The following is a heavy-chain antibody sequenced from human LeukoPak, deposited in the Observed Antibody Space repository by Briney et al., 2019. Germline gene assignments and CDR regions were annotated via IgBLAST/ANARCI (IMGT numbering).Heavy chain of an antibody. D-gene: IGHD6-13*01. CDR1: GFTFGDYA. Sequence: GRSLRLSCTASGFTFGDYAMSWVRQAPGKGLEWVGFIRSKAYGGTTEYAASAKGRFTISRDDSKSIAYLQMNSLKTEDTAVYYCTRGSTRARIAAAGTVHWGQGTLVTVSS. CDR3: TRGSTRARIAAAGTVH. V-gene: IGHV3-49*04. CDR2: IRSKAYGGTT. J-gene: IGHJ4*02.